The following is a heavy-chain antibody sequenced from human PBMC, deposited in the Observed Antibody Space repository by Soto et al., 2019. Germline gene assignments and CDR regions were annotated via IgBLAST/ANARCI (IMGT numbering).Heavy chain of an antibody. CDR1: GFTFSSYG. J-gene: IGHJ3*02. V-gene: IGHV3-30*18. D-gene: IGHD6-19*01. CDR3: AKGPFRVAGTEGNI. Sequence: QVQLVESGGGVVQPGRSLRLSCAASGFTFSSYGMHWVRQAPGKGLEWVAVISYDGSDKYYADSVKGRFTISRDNSKNTLYLQMNSLRAEDTAVYYCAKGPFRVAGTEGNIWGQGTMVTVSS. CDR2: ISYDGSDK.